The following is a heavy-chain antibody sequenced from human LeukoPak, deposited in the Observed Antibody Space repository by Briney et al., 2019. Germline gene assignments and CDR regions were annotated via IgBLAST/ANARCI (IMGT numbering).Heavy chain of an antibody. J-gene: IGHJ5*02. D-gene: IGHD5-24*01. CDR1: DSSISSGYY. CDR3: ARAFREGYYWSWFDP. CDR2: IFYSGST. V-gene: IGHV4-38-2*01. Sequence: SETLSLTYDVSDSSISSGYYWGWIRQPPGKGLEWIGSIFYSGSTHYNPSLKSRVSRSIDTSRKQVSLNLNSVTAADTAVYYCARAFREGYYWSWFDPWGQGTLVTVSS.